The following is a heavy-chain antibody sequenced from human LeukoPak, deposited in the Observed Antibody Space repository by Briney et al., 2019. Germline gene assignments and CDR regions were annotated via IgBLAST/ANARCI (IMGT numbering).Heavy chain of an antibody. V-gene: IGHV3-23*01. Sequence: GGSLRLSCAVSGFTFSNFDMSWVRQAPGKGLEWVSAISGSGDITFYADSVKGRFTISRDNSKNTLYLHINSLRAEDTAVYYCAKGGYDNFNWYFDLWGRGTLVTVSS. CDR2: ISGSGDIT. D-gene: IGHD5-12*01. CDR3: AKGGYDNFNWYFDL. CDR1: GFTFSNFD. J-gene: IGHJ2*01.